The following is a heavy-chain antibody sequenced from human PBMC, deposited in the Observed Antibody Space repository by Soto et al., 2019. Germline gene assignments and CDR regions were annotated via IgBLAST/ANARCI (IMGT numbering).Heavy chain of an antibody. CDR3: AKTITTPPSEDSIGRGALIDH. CDR1: GFRFSAFG. D-gene: IGHD1-26*01. V-gene: IGHV3-30*18. Sequence: QVQLVESGGGAVQPGRSLTLSCAASGFRFSAFGMHWVRQAPGKGLAWLAVVSNDGRSEHYADSVKGRFTISRDNSKNTLSLQMNGLRPDDTALYYCAKTITTPPSEDSIGRGALIDHWGRGARVIVSS. CDR2: VSNDGRSE. J-gene: IGHJ4*02.